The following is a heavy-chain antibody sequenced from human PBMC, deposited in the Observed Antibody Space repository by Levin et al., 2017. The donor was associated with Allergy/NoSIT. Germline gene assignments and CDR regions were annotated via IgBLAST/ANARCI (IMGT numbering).Heavy chain of an antibody. J-gene: IGHJ4*02. V-gene: IGHV1-2*02. CDR2: INPNTGDT. CDR1: GYIFTGSY. Sequence: PGASVKVSCKTSGYIFTGSYIHWIRQAPGQGFEWMGWINPNTGDTNYAQRFQGRVTMTRDTSISTAYMDLNSLRSDDTAVYYCVRPHVAVDSSGDYWGQGTLVTVSS. CDR3: VRPHVAVDSSGDY. D-gene: IGHD3-22*01.